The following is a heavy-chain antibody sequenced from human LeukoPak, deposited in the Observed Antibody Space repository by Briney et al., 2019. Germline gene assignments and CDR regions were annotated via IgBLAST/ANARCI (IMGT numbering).Heavy chain of an antibody. Sequence: GVSLRLSCAASGFTFSSYAMHWVRQAPGKGLEWVAVISYDGSNKYYADSVKGRFTISRDNSKNTLYLQMNSLRAEDTAVYYCARADSGYSDFDYWGQGTLVTVSS. V-gene: IGHV3-30*04. CDR3: ARADSGYSDFDY. J-gene: IGHJ4*02. D-gene: IGHD3-22*01. CDR1: GFTFSSYA. CDR2: ISYDGSNK.